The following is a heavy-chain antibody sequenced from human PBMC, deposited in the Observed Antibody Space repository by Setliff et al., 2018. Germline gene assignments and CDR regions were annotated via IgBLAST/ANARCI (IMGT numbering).Heavy chain of an antibody. CDR2: IYYTGTA. D-gene: IGHD3-10*01. CDR1: GDSISSTSYQ. Sequence: SETLSLTCTVSGDSISSTSYQWGWVRQPPGKGLEWSGSIYYTGTAYYNRSLKSRVTISVDTSKNQFSLQVTSLAATDTALYFCARHEFVGGYYGSVTYRHLDYWGQGILVTVSS. J-gene: IGHJ4*02. CDR3: ARHEFVGGYYGSVTYRHLDY. V-gene: IGHV4-39*01.